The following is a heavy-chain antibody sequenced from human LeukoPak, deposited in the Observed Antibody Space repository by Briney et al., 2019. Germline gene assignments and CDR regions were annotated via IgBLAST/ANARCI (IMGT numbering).Heavy chain of an antibody. CDR2: ISWNSGSI. Sequence: GRSLRLSCVASGFTFDDYAMHWVRQAPGKGLEWVSGISWNSGSIGYADSVKGRFTISRDNAKNSLYLQMNSLRAEDTALYYCATTEAYWGQGTLVTVSS. CDR1: GFTFDDYA. CDR3: ATTEAY. J-gene: IGHJ4*02. V-gene: IGHV3-9*01.